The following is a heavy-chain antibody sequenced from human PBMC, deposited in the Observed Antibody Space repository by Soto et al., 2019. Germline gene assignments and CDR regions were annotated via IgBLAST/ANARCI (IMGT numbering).Heavy chain of an antibody. CDR2: IKSDGSTT. J-gene: IGHJ5*02. CDR3: ETTAGAWWLDP. CDR1: GFSFSNYW. Sequence: GGSLRLSCAASGFSFSNYWVHWVRQAPGKGLVWVSRIKSDGSTTNYADSVKGRFTISRDNAKNTVYLQMNSLGVEDTAVYYCETTAGAWWLDPCGHGAMVTVYS. D-gene: IGHD6-19*01. V-gene: IGHV3-74*01.